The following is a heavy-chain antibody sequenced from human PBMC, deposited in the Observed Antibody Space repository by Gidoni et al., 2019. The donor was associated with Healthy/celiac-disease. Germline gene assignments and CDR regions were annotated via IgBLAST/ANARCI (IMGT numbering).Heavy chain of an antibody. V-gene: IGHV5-51*01. CDR3: ARQTSTVSRTDRYYYYYGMDV. J-gene: IGHJ6*02. Sequence: EVQLVQSGAEVKKPGESLKISCKGSGYSFTSYWIGWVRQMPGKGLEWMGIIYPGDSDTRYSPSFQGQVTISADKSISTAYLQWSSLKASDTAMYYCARQTSTVSRTDRYYYYYGMDVWAQGTTVTVSS. CDR2: IYPGDSDT. CDR1: GYSFTSYW. D-gene: IGHD4-4*01.